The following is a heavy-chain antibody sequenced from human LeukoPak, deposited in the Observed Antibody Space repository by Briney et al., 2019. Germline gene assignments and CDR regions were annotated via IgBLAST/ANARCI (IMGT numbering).Heavy chain of an antibody. CDR3: TRAESDWPPYIDY. CDR2: ISAYNGKT. V-gene: IGHV1-18*01. D-gene: IGHD3-9*01. J-gene: IGHJ4*02. CDR1: GYSFSSFY. Sequence: ASVKVSCKASGYSFSSFYISWVRQAPGQGLEWLGWISAYNGKTSYAQKLQGRVSMTTVTSASTAYMELWSLTSDDTAVYWCTRAESDWPPYIDYWGQGTLVTVSS.